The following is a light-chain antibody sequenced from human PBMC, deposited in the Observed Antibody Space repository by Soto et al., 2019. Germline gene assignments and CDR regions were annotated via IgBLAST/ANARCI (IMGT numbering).Light chain of an antibody. CDR3: QQYGSSPVT. CDR1: QSVSSSY. CDR2: DAS. V-gene: IGKV3-20*01. Sequence: EIVLTQSPGTLSLSPGERATLSCRASQSVSSSYLAWYQQKPGQAPRLLIYDASSRATGIPDRFSGSGSGTDFTLTISRLEPEDFAVYYCQQYGSSPVTFGQGTKLEIK. J-gene: IGKJ2*01.